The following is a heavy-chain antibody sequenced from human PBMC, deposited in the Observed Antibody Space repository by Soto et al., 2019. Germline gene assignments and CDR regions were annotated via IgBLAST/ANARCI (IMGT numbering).Heavy chain of an antibody. J-gene: IGHJ4*02. CDR1: GYTFTGYA. CDR2: INVGNGNT. Sequence: QVQLVQSGAEEKKPGASVKVSCKASGYTFTGYAMHWVRQAPGQRLEWMGWINVGNGNTKYSQKFQGRVTITRDTSASTDYKELSSLRSEDTAVYYCARAVAVAAYFNYWGQRNLLTPSP. D-gene: IGHD6-19*01. V-gene: IGHV1-3*05. CDR3: ARAVAVAAYFNY.